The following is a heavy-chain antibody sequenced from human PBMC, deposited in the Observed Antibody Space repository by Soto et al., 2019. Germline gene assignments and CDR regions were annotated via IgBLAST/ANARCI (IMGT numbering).Heavy chain of an antibody. CDR1: GFTFSSYA. CDR2: ISYDGSNK. Sequence: QVQLVESGGGVVQPGRSLRLSCAASGFTFSSYAMHWVRQAPGKGLEWVAVISYDGSNKYYADSVKGRFTISRDNSKNTLYLQMNSLRAEDTAVYYCARESDIVATTPTFDYWGQGTLVTVSS. D-gene: IGHD5-12*01. V-gene: IGHV3-30-3*01. CDR3: ARESDIVATTPTFDY. J-gene: IGHJ4*02.